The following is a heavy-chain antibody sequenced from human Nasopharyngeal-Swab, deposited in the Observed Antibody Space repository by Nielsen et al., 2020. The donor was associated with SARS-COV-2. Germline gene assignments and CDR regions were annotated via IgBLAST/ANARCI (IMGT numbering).Heavy chain of an antibody. V-gene: IGHV3-53*01. CDR3: ARDLGGGYCTTTNCPGS. Sequence: GGSLRLSCSASGFTFSIYAMHWVRQAPGKGLEWVSVTEIGGTTHYADSVKGRFSISRDSSTNTLYLQMNNVRAEDTAVYYCARDLGGGYCTTTNCPGSWGQGTLVTVSS. J-gene: IGHJ1*01. D-gene: IGHD2-2*01. CDR2: TEIGGTT. CDR1: GFTFSIYA.